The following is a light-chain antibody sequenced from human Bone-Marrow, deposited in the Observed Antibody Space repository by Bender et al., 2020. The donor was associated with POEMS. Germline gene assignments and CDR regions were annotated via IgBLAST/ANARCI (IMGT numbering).Light chain of an antibody. CDR1: KLGDKY. CDR3: QSADTTGTA. CDR2: KDN. V-gene: IGLV3-25*02. J-gene: IGLJ2*01. Sequence: SYELTQPRSVSVSPGQTASITCSGNKLGDKYVSWYQQRPGQSPVLVIYKDNKRPSGIPKRFSGSSSGTTVTLTISGVQPEDEADYYCQSADTTGTAFGGGTKLTVL.